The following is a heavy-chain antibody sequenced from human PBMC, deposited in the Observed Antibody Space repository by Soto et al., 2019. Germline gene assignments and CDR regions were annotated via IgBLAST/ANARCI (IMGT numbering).Heavy chain of an antibody. CDR3: ARVGMGATRDFDY. J-gene: IGHJ4*02. CDR2: IYYSGST. CDR1: GGSISSYY. V-gene: IGHV4-59*01. Sequence: SETLSLTCTVSGGSISSYYWSWIRQPPWKGLEWIGYIYYSGSTNYNPSLKSRVTISVDTSKNQFSLKLSSVTAADTAVYYCARVGMGATRDFDYWGQGTLVTVSS. D-gene: IGHD1-26*01.